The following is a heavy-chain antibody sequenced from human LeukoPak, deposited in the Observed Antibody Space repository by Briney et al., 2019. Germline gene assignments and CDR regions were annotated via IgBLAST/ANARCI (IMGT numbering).Heavy chain of an antibody. J-gene: IGHJ6*03. CDR3: ARLIDYGGYYFYYYMDV. CDR1: GGSITSANSY. D-gene: IGHD4-17*01. Sequence: PSETLSLTCTVSGGSITSANSYWGWIRQPPGKGLEWIGNIDSDGTSHYSPVPKSRVTISLDTSKSHFSLRLTSVIAADTAVYCCARLIDYGGYYFYYYMDVWGKGTTVTVSS. V-gene: IGHV4-39*02. CDR2: IDSDGTS.